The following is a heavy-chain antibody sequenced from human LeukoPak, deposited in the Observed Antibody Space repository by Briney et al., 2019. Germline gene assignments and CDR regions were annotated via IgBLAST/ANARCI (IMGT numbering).Heavy chain of an antibody. Sequence: ASETLSLTCAVYGGSFSGYYWSWIRQPPGKGLEWIGEINHSGSTNYNPSLKSRVTISVDTSKNQFSLKLSSVTAADTAVYYCAGEAIIVGATGADYWGQGTLVTVSS. CDR2: INHSGST. J-gene: IGHJ4*02. V-gene: IGHV4-34*01. CDR1: GGSFSGYY. CDR3: AGEAIIVGATGADY. D-gene: IGHD1-26*01.